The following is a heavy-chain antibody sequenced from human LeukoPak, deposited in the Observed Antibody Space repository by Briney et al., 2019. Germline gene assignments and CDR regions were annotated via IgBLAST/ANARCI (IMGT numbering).Heavy chain of an antibody. CDR2: INPKSGGT. J-gene: IGHJ4*02. CDR1: GYTFTGYY. D-gene: IGHD5-12*01. Sequence: GASVKVSCKASGYTFTGYYMHWVRQAPGQGLEWMGWINPKSGGTNYAQKFQGRVTMTRDTSISTAYMELSSLRSDDTAVYYCARDLGLATIRDYFDHWGQGTLVTVSS. CDR3: ARDLGLATIRDYFDH. V-gene: IGHV1-2*02.